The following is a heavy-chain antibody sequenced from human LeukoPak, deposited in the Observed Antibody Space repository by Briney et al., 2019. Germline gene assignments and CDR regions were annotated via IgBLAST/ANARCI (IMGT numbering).Heavy chain of an antibody. CDR2: IYYSGST. CDR1: GGSISSSSYY. V-gene: IGHV4-39*07. D-gene: IGHD2-2*01. Sequence: PSETLSLTCTVSGGSISSSSYYWGWIRQPPGKGLEWIGRIYYSGSTYYNPSLKSRVTISVDTSKNQFSLKLSSVTAADTAVYYCARVGYCSSTSCYAPGTDFDYWGQGTLVTVSS. CDR3: ARVGYCSSTSCYAPGTDFDY. J-gene: IGHJ4*02.